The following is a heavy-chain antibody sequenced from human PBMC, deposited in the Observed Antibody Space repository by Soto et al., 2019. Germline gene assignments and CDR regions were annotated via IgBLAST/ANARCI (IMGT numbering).Heavy chain of an antibody. CDR1: GYTFTSYA. CDR2: INAGNGNT. CDR3: ARDLSTRSSTSCYGSDAFDI. V-gene: IGHV1-3*01. J-gene: IGHJ3*02. Sequence: QVQLVQSGAEVKKPGASVKVSCKASGYTFTSYAMHWVRQAPGQRLEWMGWINAGNGNTKYSQKFQGRVTITRDTCASTGYMELSSLRSEDTAVYYCARDLSTRSSTSCYGSDAFDIWGQGTMVTVSS. D-gene: IGHD2-2*01.